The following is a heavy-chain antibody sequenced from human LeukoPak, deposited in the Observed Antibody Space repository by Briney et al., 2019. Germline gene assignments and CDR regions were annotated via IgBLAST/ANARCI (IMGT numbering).Heavy chain of an antibody. J-gene: IGHJ5*02. V-gene: IGHV4-34*01. CDR3: ARGTVVAAISWFDP. CDR2: INHRGST. D-gene: IGHD2-15*01. Sequence: SETLSLTRGVYGGSFSGYYWSWIRQPPGKGLEWIGEINHRGSTNYNPSLKGRVIISVDTSKNQFSLRLTSVTAADTAVYYCARGTVVAAISWFDPWGQGTLVTVSS. CDR1: GGSFSGYY.